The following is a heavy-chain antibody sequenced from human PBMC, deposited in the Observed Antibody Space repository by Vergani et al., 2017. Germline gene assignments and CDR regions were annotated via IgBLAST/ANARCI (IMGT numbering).Heavy chain of an antibody. CDR1: GFTFNHYA. CDR2: IMGSGGST. D-gene: IGHD5-12*01. J-gene: IGHJ6*02. Sequence: EVQLLESGGDLVQPGGSLRLSCAASGFTFNHYAMNWVRQAPGKGLEWVSGIMGSGGSTYYADSVKGRFTITRDVSKNTLYLQMNSLSAGDTAVYYCAKATPRNSGYDYLYYYHAMDVWGQETTVTVSS. V-gene: IGHV3-23*01. CDR3: AKATPRNSGYDYLYYYHAMDV.